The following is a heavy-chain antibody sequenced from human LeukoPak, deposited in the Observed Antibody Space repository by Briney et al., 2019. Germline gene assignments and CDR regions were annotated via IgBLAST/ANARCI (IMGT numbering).Heavy chain of an antibody. CDR1: GGSISSGGYY. J-gene: IGHJ4*02. CDR3: ARRSGITGTNDY. D-gene: IGHD1-20*01. V-gene: IGHV4-31*03. CDR2: IYYSGST. Sequence: SETLSLTCTVSGGSISSGGYYWSWIRQHPGKGLEWIGYIYYSGSTYYNPSLKSRVTISVDTSKNQFSLKLSSVTAADTAVYYCARRSGITGTNDYWGQETLVTVSS.